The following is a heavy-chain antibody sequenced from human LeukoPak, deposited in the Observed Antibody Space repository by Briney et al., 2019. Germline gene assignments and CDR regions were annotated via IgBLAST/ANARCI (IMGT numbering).Heavy chain of an antibody. V-gene: IGHV3-15*01. D-gene: IGHD3-10*01. CDR3: TTVGIWFGHQGFDY. CDR1: GYSISSGYY. J-gene: IGHJ4*02. Sequence: PSETLSLTCAVSGYSISSGYYWGWIRQPPGKGLEWVGRIKGKIDGGTTNYAAPVKDRFTISRDDSKNTLYLQMNSLKTEDTAVYYCTTVGIWFGHQGFDYWGQGTLVTVSS. CDR2: IKGKIDGGTT.